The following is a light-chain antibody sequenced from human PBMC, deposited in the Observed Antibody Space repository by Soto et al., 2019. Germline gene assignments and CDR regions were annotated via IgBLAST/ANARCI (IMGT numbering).Light chain of an antibody. CDR2: DAS. Sequence: IVMTQTPATLSVSPGERVTLSCRASQSVSYHVAWYRQKPGQTPRLVMYDASSRPSGIPARFSGSRSGTQFSLTISSLQSEDFGVYYCQQYNSWLTFGGGTKVDIK. V-gene: IGKV3-15*01. J-gene: IGKJ4*01. CDR1: QSVSYH. CDR3: QQYNSWLT.